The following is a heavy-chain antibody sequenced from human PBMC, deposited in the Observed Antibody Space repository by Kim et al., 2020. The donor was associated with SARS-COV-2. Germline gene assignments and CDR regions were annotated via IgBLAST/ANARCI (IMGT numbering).Heavy chain of an antibody. D-gene: IGHD3-10*01. Sequence: AQKFQGRVTITADESTSTAYMELSSLRSEDTAVYYCARGRRSGSYPFFDYWGQGTLVTVSS. V-gene: IGHV1-69*01. CDR3: ARGRRSGSYPFFDY. J-gene: IGHJ4*02.